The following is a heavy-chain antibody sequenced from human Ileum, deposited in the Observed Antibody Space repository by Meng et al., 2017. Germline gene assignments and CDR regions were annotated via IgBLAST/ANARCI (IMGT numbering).Heavy chain of an antibody. CDR1: GDLNSSCLY. CDR3: VRHGGKYFDY. Sequence: RRPLALPFNVAGDLNSSCLYWSWARPPPGKGLEWIGQIYLPGSPNYNPSLESRVTISEDKSMNQFSLRLTSVTAADTAIFYCVRHGGKYFDYWGQGILVTVSS. D-gene: IGHD2-15*01. CDR2: IYLPGSP. V-gene: IGHV4-4*03. J-gene: IGHJ4*02.